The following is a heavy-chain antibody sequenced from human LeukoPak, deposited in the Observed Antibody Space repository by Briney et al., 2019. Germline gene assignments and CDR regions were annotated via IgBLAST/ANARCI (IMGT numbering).Heavy chain of an antibody. J-gene: IGHJ5*02. CDR1: GGTFSCYA. CDR3: ASWAAAGENWFDP. CDR2: IIPIFGTA. Sequence: ASVKVSCKASGGTFSCYAISWVRQAPGQGLEWMGGIIPIFGTANYAQKFQGRVTITTDESTSTAYMELSSLRSEDTAVYYCASWAAAGENWFDPWGQGTLVTVSS. D-gene: IGHD6-13*01. V-gene: IGHV1-69*05.